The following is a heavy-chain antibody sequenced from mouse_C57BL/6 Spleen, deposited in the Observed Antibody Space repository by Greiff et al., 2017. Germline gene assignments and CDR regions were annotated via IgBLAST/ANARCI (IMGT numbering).Heavy chain of an antibody. D-gene: IGHD2-4*01. CDR1: GFTFTAYY. Sequence: VESGGGLVQPGGSLSLSCAASGFTFTAYYMSWVRQPPGKALEWLGFIRNKANGYTTEYSASVKGRFTISRDNSQSILYLQMNALRAEDSATYYCARDYDGTFDYWGQGTTLTVSS. J-gene: IGHJ2*01. CDR2: IRNKANGYTT. CDR3: ARDYDGTFDY. V-gene: IGHV7-3*01.